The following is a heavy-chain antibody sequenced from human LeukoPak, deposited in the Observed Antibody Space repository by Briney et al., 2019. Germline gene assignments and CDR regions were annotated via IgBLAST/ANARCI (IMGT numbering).Heavy chain of an antibody. Sequence: PSETLSLTCTVSGGSISSYYWSWIRQPPGKGLEWIGYIYYSGSTNYNPSLKSRVTISVDTSKNRFSLKLSSVTAADTAVYYCARDCSGGSCYDYWGQGTLVTVSS. D-gene: IGHD2-15*01. V-gene: IGHV4-59*01. CDR2: IYYSGST. CDR1: GGSISSYY. J-gene: IGHJ4*02. CDR3: ARDCSGGSCYDY.